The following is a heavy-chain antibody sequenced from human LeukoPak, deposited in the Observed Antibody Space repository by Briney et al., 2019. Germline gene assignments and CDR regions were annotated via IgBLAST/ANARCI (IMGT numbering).Heavy chain of an antibody. CDR3: ARAVGTMVRGVANWFDP. V-gene: IGHV4-34*01. J-gene: IGHJ5*02. D-gene: IGHD3-10*01. CDR1: GGSFSGYY. Sequence: NPSETLSLTCAVYGGSFSGYYWSWIRQPPGKGLEWIGEINHSGSTNYNPSLKSRVTISVDTSKNQFSLKLSSVTAADTAVYYCARAVGTMVRGVANWFDPWGQGTLVTVSS. CDR2: INHSGST.